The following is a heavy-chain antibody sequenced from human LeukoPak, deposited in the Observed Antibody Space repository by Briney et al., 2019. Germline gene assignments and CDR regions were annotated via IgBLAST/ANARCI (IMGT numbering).Heavy chain of an antibody. J-gene: IGHJ3*02. CDR3: ARPTQQLDAFDI. CDR2: INHSGST. D-gene: IGHD6-13*01. CDR1: GGSFSGYY. Sequence: PSETLSLTCAVYGGSFSGYYWSWIRQPPGKGLEWIGEINHSGSTNYNPSLKSRVTISVDTSKNQSSLKLSSVTAADTAVYYCARPTQQLDAFDIWGQGTMVTVSS. V-gene: IGHV4-34*01.